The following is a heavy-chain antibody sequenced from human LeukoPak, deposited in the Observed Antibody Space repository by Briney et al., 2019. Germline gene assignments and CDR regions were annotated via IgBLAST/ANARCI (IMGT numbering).Heavy chain of an antibody. V-gene: IGHV3-7*01. CDR3: AREEVNIVVVPAAMASYYYYYMDV. CDR1: GFTFSSYW. Sequence: PGGSLRLSCAASGFTFSSYWMSWVRQAPGKGLEWVANIKQEGSEKYYVDSVKGRFTISRDNAKNSLYLQMNSLRAEDTAVYYCAREEVNIVVVPAAMASYYYYYMDVWGKGTTVTISS. J-gene: IGHJ6*03. CDR2: IKQEGSEK. D-gene: IGHD2-2*01.